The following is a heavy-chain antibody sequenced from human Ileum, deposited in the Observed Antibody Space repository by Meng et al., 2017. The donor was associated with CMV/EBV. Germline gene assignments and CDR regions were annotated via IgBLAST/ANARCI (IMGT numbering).Heavy chain of an antibody. J-gene: IGHJ5*02. CDR3: ARDLFIVVVPAAEGWFDP. D-gene: IGHD2-2*01. V-gene: IGHV3-11*01. CDR1: FPFRHYY. Sequence: FPFRHYYLSWIRQAPGKGLEWVSYISSSGSTIYYADSVKGRFTISRDNAKNSLYLQMNSLRAEDTAVYYCARDLFIVVVPAAEGWFDPWGQGTLVTVSS. CDR2: ISSSGSTI.